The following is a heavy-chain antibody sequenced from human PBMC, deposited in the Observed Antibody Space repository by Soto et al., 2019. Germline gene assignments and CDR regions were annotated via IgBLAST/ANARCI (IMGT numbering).Heavy chain of an antibody. J-gene: IGHJ5*02. CDR1: GGTFSSYA. V-gene: IGHV1-69*12. Sequence: QVQLVQSGAEVKKPGSSVKVSCKASGGTFSSYAISWVRQAPGQGLAWLGGIIPIFGTANYAQKFQGRVTITAVESTSTAYRELSSLRSEDTAVYYCARDWGTTPLGNWFDPWGQGTLVTVSS. CDR3: ARDWGTTPLGNWFDP. CDR2: IIPIFGTA. D-gene: IGHD3-16*01.